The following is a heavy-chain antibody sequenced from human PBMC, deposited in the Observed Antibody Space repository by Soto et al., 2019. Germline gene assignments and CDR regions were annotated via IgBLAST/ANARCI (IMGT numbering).Heavy chain of an antibody. J-gene: IGHJ4*02. Sequence: PGGSLRLSCAASGFTFSSYAMSWFRQAPGKGLEWVSAISGSGGSTYYADSVKGRFTISRDNSKNTLYLQMNSLRAEDTAVYYCAKDDEDTAMVAFGGFDYWGQGTLVTVSS. V-gene: IGHV3-23*01. CDR2: ISGSGGST. D-gene: IGHD5-18*01. CDR3: AKDDEDTAMVAFGGFDY. CDR1: GFTFSSYA.